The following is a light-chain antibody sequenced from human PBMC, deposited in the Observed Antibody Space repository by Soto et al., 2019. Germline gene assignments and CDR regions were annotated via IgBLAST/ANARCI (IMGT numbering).Light chain of an antibody. CDR3: QQRSNWIFT. CDR2: DAS. V-gene: IGKV3-11*01. J-gene: IGKJ3*01. Sequence: EIVLTQSPATLSLSPGERATLSCRASQSVSSYLAWYQQKPGQAPRLLMYDASNRATGIPARFSGSGSGTDFTLTISSLEPEDFAVYYCQQRSNWIFTFCPGTRVDFK. CDR1: QSVSSY.